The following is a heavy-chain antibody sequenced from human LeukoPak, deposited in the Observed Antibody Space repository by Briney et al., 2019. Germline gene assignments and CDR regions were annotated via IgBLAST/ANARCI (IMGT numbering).Heavy chain of an antibody. Sequence: GGSLRLSCAASGFTVSSNYMSWVRQAPGKGLEWVSFIYRRGGTYYAASVKGRFTISRDNSKNTMYLQKNSLRAEDKAVYYCARDSGPYYYGSGSLWRALDIWGEGTMVTVSS. J-gene: IGHJ3*02. CDR3: ARDSGPYYYGSGSLWRALDI. V-gene: IGHV3-66*01. D-gene: IGHD3-10*01. CDR1: GFTVSSNY. CDR2: IYRRGGT.